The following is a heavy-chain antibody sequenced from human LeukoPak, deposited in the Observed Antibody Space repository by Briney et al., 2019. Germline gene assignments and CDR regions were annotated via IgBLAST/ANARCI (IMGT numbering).Heavy chain of an antibody. CDR1: GFTFTSYS. Sequence: GGSLRLSCAASGFTFTSYSMNWVRQAPGKGLEWVSYISSSSTYTNYADSVKGRFTISRDNSRNSLSLQMNSLRVEDTAVYYCARGPPIWFGERSVYQYGMDVWGQGTTVTVSS. V-gene: IGHV3-21*05. D-gene: IGHD3-10*01. CDR3: ARGPPIWFGERSVYQYGMDV. J-gene: IGHJ6*02. CDR2: ISSSSTYT.